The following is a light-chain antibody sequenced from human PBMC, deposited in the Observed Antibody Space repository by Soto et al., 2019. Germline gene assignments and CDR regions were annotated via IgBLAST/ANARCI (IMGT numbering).Light chain of an antibody. J-gene: IGKJ5*01. CDR1: ESVRRG. Sequence: EIVLTQSPATLSVSPGERATLCFRASESVRRGLSWYQQKPGQAPRLLTYEASTRATGIPARFSGSGSETDFTLTISGLQSEDFAVYYCQQYKNWPPITFGQGTLLEI. CDR2: EAS. V-gene: IGKV3-15*01. CDR3: QQYKNWPPIT.